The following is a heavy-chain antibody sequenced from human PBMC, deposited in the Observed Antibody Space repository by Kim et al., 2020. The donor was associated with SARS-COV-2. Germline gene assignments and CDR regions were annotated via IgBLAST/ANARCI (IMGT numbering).Heavy chain of an antibody. Sequence: YNPCLKSRVTISVDTSKNQFSLKLSSVTAADTAVYYCARVSRYGDYYFDYWGQGTLVTVSS. CDR3: ARVSRYGDYYFDY. D-gene: IGHD4-17*01. V-gene: IGHV4-59*01. J-gene: IGHJ4*02.